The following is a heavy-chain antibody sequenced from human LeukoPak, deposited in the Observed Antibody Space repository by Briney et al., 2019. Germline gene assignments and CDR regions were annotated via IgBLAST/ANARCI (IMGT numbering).Heavy chain of an antibody. CDR2: LYSGGNT. V-gene: IGHV3-66*01. CDR3: ARVGRGDTYGYVDY. Sequence: PGGSLRLSCAASGFTVSSNYMSWVRQTPGKGLAWVSVLYSGGNTYYADSVKGRFTISRDNSKNMLFLQTNSLRAEDTAVYYCARVGRGDTYGYVDYWGQGTLVTVSS. CDR1: GFTVSSNY. J-gene: IGHJ4*02. D-gene: IGHD5-18*01.